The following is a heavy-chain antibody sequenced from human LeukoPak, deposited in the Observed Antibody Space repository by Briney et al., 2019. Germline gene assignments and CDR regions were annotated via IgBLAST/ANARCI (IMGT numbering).Heavy chain of an antibody. CDR3: ASPRVGATAFDI. CDR1: GYSFTTYR. D-gene: IGHD1-26*01. Sequence: GESLKISCKGSGYSFTTYRIGWVRPMPGKGLEYMGIINPGDSDTRYSPSFQGQVTISVDKSISTAYLQWSSLKASDTAMYYCASPRVGATAFDIWGQGTLVTVSS. CDR2: INPGDSDT. J-gene: IGHJ3*02. V-gene: IGHV5-51*01.